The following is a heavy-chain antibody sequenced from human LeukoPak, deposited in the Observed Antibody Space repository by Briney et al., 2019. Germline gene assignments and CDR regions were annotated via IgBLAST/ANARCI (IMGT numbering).Heavy chain of an antibody. CDR2: VYSRGST. J-gene: IGHJ6*03. Sequence: SETLSLTCSVSGDSLTSFYWSCIRQTPGKGLEWIGYVYSRGSTTYNPSLRSRTTISVDTSQNQFSLYLSSLTAADTAVYYCARRRVVVADRPNSFYYYIDVWGKGTTVTVSS. V-gene: IGHV4-59*01. CDR3: ARRRVVVADRPNSFYYYIDV. CDR1: GDSLTSFY. D-gene: IGHD2-15*01.